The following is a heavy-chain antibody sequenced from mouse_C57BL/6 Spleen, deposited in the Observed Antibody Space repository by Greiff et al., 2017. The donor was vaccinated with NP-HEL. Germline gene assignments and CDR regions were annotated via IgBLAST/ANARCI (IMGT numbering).Heavy chain of an antibody. V-gene: IGHV3-6*01. CDR2: ISYDGSN. CDR3: ARGTGTDWCAY. Sequence: EVQLQQSGPGLVKPSQSLSLTCSVTGYSITSGYYWNWIRQFPGNKLEWMGYISYDGSNNYNPSLKNRISITRDTSKNQFFLKLNSVTTEDTATYYCARGTGTDWCAYWGQVTLVTVSA. D-gene: IGHD4-1*01. CDR1: GYSITSGYY. J-gene: IGHJ3*01.